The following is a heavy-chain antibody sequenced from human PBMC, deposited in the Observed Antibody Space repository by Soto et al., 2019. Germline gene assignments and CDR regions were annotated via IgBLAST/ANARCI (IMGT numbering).Heavy chain of an antibody. D-gene: IGHD1-26*01. CDR1: GGSIKSAGHS. CDR2: SYYSGST. V-gene: IGHV4-30-2*03. CDR3: ARHERVRATTGYYYYGMDV. Sequence: VKPHSETLSLTCTVCGGSIKSAGHSWGWVRQSPGKGLEWIGSSYYSGSTYYNPSLQSRVTISVDTSKNQFSLKLSSVTAADTAVYYCARHERVRATTGYYYYGMDVWGQGTTVTVSS. J-gene: IGHJ6*02.